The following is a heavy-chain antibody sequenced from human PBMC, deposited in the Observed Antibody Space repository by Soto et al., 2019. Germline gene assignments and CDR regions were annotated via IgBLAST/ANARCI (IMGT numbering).Heavy chain of an antibody. V-gene: IGHV1-18*01. CDR3: ARGRSGSYYNDLAH. J-gene: IGHJ4*01. CDR1: GYSCTSYG. CDR2: ISAYNGNT. D-gene: IGHD3-10*01. Sequence: SVRVSGKASGYSCTSYGISGVGESPGQGLEWMGWISAYNGNTKYSQRFQGRVTITRDTSASTGYMDLSGLTSEDTAVYYCARGRSGSYYNDLAHRGHRTLVPVSS.